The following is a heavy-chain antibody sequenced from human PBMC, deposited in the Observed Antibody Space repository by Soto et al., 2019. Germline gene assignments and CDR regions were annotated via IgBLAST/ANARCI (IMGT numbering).Heavy chain of an antibody. D-gene: IGHD2-21*02. J-gene: IGHJ4*02. V-gene: IGHV4-34*01. Sequence: SETLSLTCAVSGDSIRSYYCSWTRKPPGKGLEWVGEINHSSSTNYNPSLKSRVTITVDTSKNQFSLKLSSVTAADTAVYSFERGLGAEHIVVVTAMHCFDYWGQGTLVTVSS. CDR2: INHSSST. CDR3: ERGLGAEHIVVVTAMHCFDY. CDR1: GDSIRSYY.